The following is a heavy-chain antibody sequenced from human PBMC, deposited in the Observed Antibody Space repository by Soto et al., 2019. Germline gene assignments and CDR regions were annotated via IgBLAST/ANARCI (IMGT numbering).Heavy chain of an antibody. J-gene: IGHJ6*02. CDR2: VYYSGST. Sequence: PSETLSLTXTVSGGSISSGGYYWSWIRQHPAKGLEWIGYVYYSGSTYYNPSLKSRVTISVDTSKNQFSLKLSSVTAADTAVYYCARVSSLSWFGEPYYYYGMDVWGQGTTVTVSS. D-gene: IGHD3-10*01. CDR3: ARVSSLSWFGEPYYYYGMDV. CDR1: GGSISSGGYY. V-gene: IGHV4-31*02.